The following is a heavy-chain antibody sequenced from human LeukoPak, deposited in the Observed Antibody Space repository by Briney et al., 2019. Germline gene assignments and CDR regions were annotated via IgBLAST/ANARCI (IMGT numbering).Heavy chain of an antibody. J-gene: IGHJ4*02. CDR2: INPNSGGT. CDR1: GYTFTGYY. CDR3: ARGFHYYGSGSYDYFDY. D-gene: IGHD3-10*01. V-gene: IGHV1-2*02. Sequence: ASVKVSCKASGYTFTGYYMHWVRQAPGQGLEWMGWINPNSGGTNYAQKFQGRVTMTRDTSISTAYMELSRLRSDDTAVYYCARGFHYYGSGSYDYFDYWGQGTLVTVSS.